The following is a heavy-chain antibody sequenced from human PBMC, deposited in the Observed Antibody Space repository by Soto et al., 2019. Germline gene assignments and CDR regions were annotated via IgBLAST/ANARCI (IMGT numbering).Heavy chain of an antibody. J-gene: IGHJ4*02. CDR3: ARDRRYCSSTSCHNFDY. D-gene: IGHD2-2*01. CDR1: GYTFTSYG. CDR2: ISAYNGNT. V-gene: IGHV1-18*01. Sequence: ASVKVSCKASGYTFTSYGISWVRQAPGQGLEWMGWISAYNGNTNYAQKLQGRVTMTTDASTSTAYMELRSLRSDDTAVYYCARDRRYCSSTSCHNFDYWGQATLVTVSS.